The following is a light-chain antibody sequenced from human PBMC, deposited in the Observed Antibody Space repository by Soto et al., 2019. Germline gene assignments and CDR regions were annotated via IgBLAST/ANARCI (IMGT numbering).Light chain of an antibody. CDR3: CSYAGSSPL. Sequence: QSALTQPASVSGSPGQSITISCTGTSSDVGSYNLVSWYQQHPGKAPKLMNYEGSKRPSGVSNRFSGSKSGNTASLTISGLQAEDEADYYCCSYAGSSPLFGGGTKVTFL. J-gene: IGLJ3*02. V-gene: IGLV2-23*01. CDR1: SSDVGSYNL. CDR2: EGS.